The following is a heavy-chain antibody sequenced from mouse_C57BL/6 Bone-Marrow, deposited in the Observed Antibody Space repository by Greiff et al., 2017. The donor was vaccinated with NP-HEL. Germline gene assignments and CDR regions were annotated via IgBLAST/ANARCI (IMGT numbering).Heavy chain of an antibody. J-gene: IGHJ2*01. CDR3: ARSGALYYFDY. V-gene: IGHV1-19*01. CDR2: INPYNGGT. Sequence: EVQLQQSGPVLVKPGASVKMSCKASGYTFTDYYMNWVKQSHGKSLEWIGVINPYNGGTSYKQKFKGKATLTVDKSSSTAYMELNSLTSEDSAVYDCARSGALYYFDYWGQGTTLTVSS. D-gene: IGHD3-1*01. CDR1: GYTFTDYY.